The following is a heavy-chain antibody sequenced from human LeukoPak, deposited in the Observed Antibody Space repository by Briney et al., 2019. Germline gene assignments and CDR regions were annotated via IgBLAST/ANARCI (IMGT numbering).Heavy chain of an antibody. V-gene: IGHV1-18*01. CDR3: ARDGSPITYYYDSSGYPLEY. J-gene: IGHJ4*02. CDR1: GYTFTSYG. Sequence: ASVKVSCKASGYTFTSYGISWVRQAPGQGLEWMGWISAYNGNTNYAQKLQGRVTMTTDTSTSTAYMELRSLRSDDTAVYYCARDGSPITYYYDSSGYPLEYWGQGTPVTVSS. D-gene: IGHD3-22*01. CDR2: ISAYNGNT.